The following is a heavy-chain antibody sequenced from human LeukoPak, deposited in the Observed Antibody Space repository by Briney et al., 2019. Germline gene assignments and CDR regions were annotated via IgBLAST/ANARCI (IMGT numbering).Heavy chain of an antibody. V-gene: IGHV3-23*01. CDR3: AKNGKDNYDMFFDF. D-gene: IGHD3-9*01. CDR1: GFTFSAYA. CDR2: LGDNDGRT. Sequence: GGSLRLSCEASGFTFSAYAMTWARRAQGKGLEWSPALGDNDGRTFYADSVKGRFTISRDNSKNTLYLQMNSLRAEDTAIYYCAKNGKDNYDMFFDFWGQGTLVTVSS. J-gene: IGHJ4*02.